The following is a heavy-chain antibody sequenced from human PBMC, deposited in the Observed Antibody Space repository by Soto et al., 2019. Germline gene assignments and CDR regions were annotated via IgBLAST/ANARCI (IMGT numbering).Heavy chain of an antibody. CDR2: INPSGGST. J-gene: IGHJ4*02. CDR3: ARAHPLFEISSMGATFDY. V-gene: IGHV1-46*03. D-gene: IGHD1-26*01. Sequence: GASVKVSCKASGYTFTSYYMHWVRQAPGQGLEWMGIINPSGGSTSYAQKFQGRVTMTRDTSTSTVYMELSSLRSEDTAVYYCARAHPLFEISSMGATFDYWGQGTLVTVSS. CDR1: GYTFTSYY.